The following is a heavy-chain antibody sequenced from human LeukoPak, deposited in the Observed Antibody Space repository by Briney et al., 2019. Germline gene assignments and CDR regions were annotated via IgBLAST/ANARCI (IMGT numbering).Heavy chain of an antibody. D-gene: IGHD3-22*01. CDR2: IRYDGSNK. CDR3: TSRGINYYDSGGFTY. J-gene: IGHJ4*02. V-gene: IGHV3-30*02. CDR1: GFTFSSYG. Sequence: GGSLRLSCAASGFTFSSYGMHWVRQAPGKGLEWVAFIRYDGSNKYYADSVKGRFTISRDNAKNSLYLQVNSLRAEDTAVYYCTSRGINYYDSGGFTYWGQGALVTVSS.